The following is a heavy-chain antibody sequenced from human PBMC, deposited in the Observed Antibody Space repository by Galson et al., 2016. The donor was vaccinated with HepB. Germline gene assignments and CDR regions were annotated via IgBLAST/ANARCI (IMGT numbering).Heavy chain of an antibody. J-gene: IGHJ1*01. CDR2: INQDASEE. D-gene: IGHD2/OR15-2a*01. V-gene: IGHV3-7*03. CDR3: ARESTACAD. CDR1: GFTISSNW. Sequence: SLRLSCAASGFTISSNWMNWVRQAPGKGLEWVANINQDASEESYVDSVKGRFIISRDDAKNSLYLQMNSLRADDTAMYYCARESTACADWGQGTLVTVSS.